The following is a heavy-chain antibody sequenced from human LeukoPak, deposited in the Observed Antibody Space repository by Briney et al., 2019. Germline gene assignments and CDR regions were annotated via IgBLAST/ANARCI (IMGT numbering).Heavy chain of an antibody. CDR3: ARRYSYGPTDY. CDR1: GGSFSGYY. CDR2: INHSGST. Sequence: SETLSLTCAVYGGSFSGYYWSWIRQPPGKGLEWIGEINHSGSTNYNPSLKSRVTISVDTSKNQFSLKLSSVTAADTAVYYCARRYSYGPTDYWGQGTLVTISS. V-gene: IGHV4-34*01. D-gene: IGHD5-18*01. J-gene: IGHJ4*02.